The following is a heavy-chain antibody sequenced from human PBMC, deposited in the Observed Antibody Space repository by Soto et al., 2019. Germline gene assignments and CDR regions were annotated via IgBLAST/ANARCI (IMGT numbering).Heavy chain of an antibody. CDR1: GGTFSSYA. CDR2: IIPIFGTA. J-gene: IGHJ5*02. D-gene: IGHD2-2*01. V-gene: IGHV1-69*13. Sequence: ASVKVSCKASGGTFSSYAISWVRQAPGQGLEWMGGIIPIFGTANYAQKCQGRVTITADESTSTAFMELSSLRSEDTAGYYGAGGCCSSTSCDGDWFDPWGQGALVTVSS. CDR3: AGGCCSSTSCDGDWFDP.